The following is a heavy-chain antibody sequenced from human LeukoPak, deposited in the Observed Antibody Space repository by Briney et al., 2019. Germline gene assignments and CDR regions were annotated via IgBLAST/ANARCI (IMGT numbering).Heavy chain of an antibody. Sequence: GGSLRLSCAASGFTFTDAWLSWVRQAPGKGLEWVGRIKNGGTTDYAAPVEGRFTISRDDSKATLYLQMNSLKTEDTAMYYCTTGSHFYLGGQGTLVTVSS. V-gene: IGHV3-15*01. CDR2: IKNGGTT. J-gene: IGHJ4*02. CDR1: GFTFTDAW. D-gene: IGHD2/OR15-2a*01. CDR3: TTGSHFYL.